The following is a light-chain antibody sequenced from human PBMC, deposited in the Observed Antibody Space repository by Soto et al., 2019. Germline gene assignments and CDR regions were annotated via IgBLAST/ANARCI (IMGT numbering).Light chain of an antibody. CDR2: EVS. CDR1: SSDVGSYNL. J-gene: IGLJ2*01. V-gene: IGLV2-23*02. CDR3: CSYAGGSTFVVV. Sequence: QSALTQPASVSGSPGQSIIISCTGTSSDVGSYNLVSWYQQHPGKAPKLMIYEVSKRPSGVSNRFSGSKSGNTASLTISGPQAEDEAEYDCCSYAGGSTFVVVFGGGTKLTVL.